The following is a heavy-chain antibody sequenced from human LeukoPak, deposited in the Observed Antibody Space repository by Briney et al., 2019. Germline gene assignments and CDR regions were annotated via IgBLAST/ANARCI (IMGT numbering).Heavy chain of an antibody. J-gene: IGHJ4*02. CDR3: AKDRRANYYDSSGYLDY. Sequence: SGGSLRLSCAASGFTFSSYEMNWVRQAPGKGLEWVAFIRYDGSNKYYADSVKGRFTISRDNSKNTLYLQMNSLRAEDTAVYYCAKDRRANYYDSSGYLDYWGQGTLVTVSS. D-gene: IGHD3-22*01. CDR1: GFTFSSYE. CDR2: IRYDGSNK. V-gene: IGHV3-30*02.